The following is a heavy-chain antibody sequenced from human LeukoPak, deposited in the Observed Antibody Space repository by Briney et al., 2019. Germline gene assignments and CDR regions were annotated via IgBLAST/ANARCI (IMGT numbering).Heavy chain of an antibody. J-gene: IGHJ5*02. CDR1: GYTVTGYY. D-gene: IGHD6-13*01. CDR2: INPNSGGT. CDR3: AREGIAAAGLKGWFDP. V-gene: IGHV1-2*04. Sequence: ASVKVSCKASGYTVTGYYMHWVRQAPGQGLECMGWINPNSGGTNYAQKFQGWVTMTRDTSISTAYMELSRLRSDDTAVYYCAREGIAAAGLKGWFDPWGQGTLVTVSS.